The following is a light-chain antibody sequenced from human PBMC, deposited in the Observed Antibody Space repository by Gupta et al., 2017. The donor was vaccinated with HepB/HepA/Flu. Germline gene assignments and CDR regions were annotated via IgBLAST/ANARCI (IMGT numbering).Light chain of an antibody. CDR2: KAS. CDR3: QQYNSYPWT. V-gene: IGKV1-5*03. CDR1: QSISSW. Sequence: DIQMTQSPSTLSASVGDRVTITCRASQSISSWLAWYQQKPGKAPKLLIYKASSLESGVPSRFSSSGSRTEFPLTISSLQPDDFATYCCQQYNSYPWTFGQGTKVEIK. J-gene: IGKJ1*01.